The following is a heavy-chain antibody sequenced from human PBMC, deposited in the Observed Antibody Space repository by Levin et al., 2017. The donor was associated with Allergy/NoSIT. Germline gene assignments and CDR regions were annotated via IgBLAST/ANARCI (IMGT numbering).Heavy chain of an antibody. J-gene: IGHJ6*02. V-gene: IGHV3-23*01. Sequence: PGGSLRLSCAASGFTFSSYAMTWVRQAPGKGLEWVSALSGSGGSTYYADSVKGRFTISRDNSKNTLNLQMNSLRAEDTAVYYCAKNPKLPFLDGDGLLGYYDGVDVWGQGTTVTVSS. CDR3: AKNPKLPFLDGDGLLGYYDGVDV. D-gene: IGHD3-3*01. CDR1: GFTFSSYA. CDR2: LSGSGGST.